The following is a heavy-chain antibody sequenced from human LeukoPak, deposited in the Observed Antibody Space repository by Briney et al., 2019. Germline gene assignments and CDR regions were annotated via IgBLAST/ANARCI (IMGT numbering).Heavy chain of an antibody. Sequence: ASVKVSCKASGYTFTSYGISWVRQAPGQGLEWMGWISAYNGNTNYAQKLQGRVTMTTDTSTSTAYMELRSLRSDVTAVYYCARDASYDSSGYYSYFDYWGQGTLVTVSS. CDR2: ISAYNGNT. CDR3: ARDASYDSSGYYSYFDY. J-gene: IGHJ4*02. D-gene: IGHD3-22*01. V-gene: IGHV1-18*01. CDR1: GYTFTSYG.